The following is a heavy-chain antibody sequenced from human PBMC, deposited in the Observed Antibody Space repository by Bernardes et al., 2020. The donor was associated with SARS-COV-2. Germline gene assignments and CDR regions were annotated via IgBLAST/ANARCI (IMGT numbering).Heavy chain of an antibody. CDR3: ARDPHCTGGSCYAGWFDP. J-gene: IGHJ5*02. CDR1: GFILSSYS. V-gene: IGHV3-48*01. CDR2: ISSSSDTI. D-gene: IGHD2-15*01. Sequence: GGSLRLSCAASGFILSSYSMNWVRQAPGKGLEWLSYISSSSDTIYYADSVKGRFTISRDNARNSLYLQMNNLRAEDTAVYYCARDPHCTGGSCYAGWFDPWGQGTLVTVSS.